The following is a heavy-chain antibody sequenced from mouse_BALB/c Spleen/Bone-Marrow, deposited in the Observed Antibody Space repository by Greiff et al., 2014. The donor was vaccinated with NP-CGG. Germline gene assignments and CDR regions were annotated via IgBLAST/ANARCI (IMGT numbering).Heavy chain of an antibody. D-gene: IGHD1-2*01. CDR2: INPYNDGT. CDR1: GYTFTSYV. CDR3: ARRQFITTAAWFAY. V-gene: IGHV1-14*01. Sequence: VQLQQPGPELVKPGASVKMSCKASGYTFTSYVMHWVKQKPGQGLEWIGYINPYNDGTKYNEKFKGKATLTSDKSSSTAYMGLSSLTSEDSAVYYCARRQFITTAAWFAYWGQGTLVTVSA. J-gene: IGHJ3*01.